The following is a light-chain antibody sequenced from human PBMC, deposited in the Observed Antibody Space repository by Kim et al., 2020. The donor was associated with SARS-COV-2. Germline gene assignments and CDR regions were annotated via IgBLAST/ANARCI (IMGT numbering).Light chain of an antibody. J-gene: IGKJ4*01. CDR1: QDISNY. Sequence: DIQMTQSPSSLSASVGDRVTITCQASQDISNYLNWYQQKPGKAPKLLIYDASNLETGVPSRFSGSGSGTDFTFTISSLQPEDIATYNCQQYDNLPRVTFGGGTKVEI. V-gene: IGKV1-33*01. CDR3: QQYDNLPRVT. CDR2: DAS.